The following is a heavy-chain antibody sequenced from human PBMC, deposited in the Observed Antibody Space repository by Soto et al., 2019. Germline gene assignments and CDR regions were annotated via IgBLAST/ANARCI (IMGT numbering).Heavy chain of an antibody. CDR3: ASRPSYSSSWYRSYYGMDV. CDR2: IYHSGST. J-gene: IGHJ6*02. D-gene: IGHD6-13*01. Sequence: LSLTCAVSGGSISSSNWWSWVRQPPGKGLEWIGEIYHSGSTNYNPSLKSRVTISVDKSKNQFSLKLSSVTAADTAVYYCASRPSYSSSWYRSYYGMDVWGQGTTVTVSS. V-gene: IGHV4-4*02. CDR1: GGSISSSNW.